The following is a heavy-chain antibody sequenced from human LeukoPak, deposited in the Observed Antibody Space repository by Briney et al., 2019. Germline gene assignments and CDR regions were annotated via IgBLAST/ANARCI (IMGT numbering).Heavy chain of an antibody. J-gene: IGHJ4*02. CDR3: ARDSTTPEFHY. CDR1: SYSITSGYY. V-gene: IGHV4-38-2*02. D-gene: IGHD2-2*01. CDR2: IYHTGST. Sequence: PSETLSLTCTVSSYSITSGYYWGWIRQPPGKGLEWIGSIYHTGSTYYNPSLKSRVTISVDTSKNQFSLKVRSVTAADTAVYYCARDSTTPEFHYWGQGVLVTVSS.